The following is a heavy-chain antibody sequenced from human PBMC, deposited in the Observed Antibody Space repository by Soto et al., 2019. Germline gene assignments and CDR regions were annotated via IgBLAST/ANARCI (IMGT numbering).Heavy chain of an antibody. CDR1: GFTFSSYG. D-gene: IGHD5-18*01. CDR2: ISYHGSNK. V-gene: IGHV3-30*18. Sequence: PGGSLRLSFAASGFTFSSYGMHWVRQAPGKGLEGVSFISYHGSNKDYVDSVRVRFTISRDNSRNTLYLQMNSLRGEDTAVYYCAKDRQLGSCLYYFHXWGQGTLFTVSX. J-gene: IGHJ4*02. CDR3: AKDRQLGSCLYYFHX.